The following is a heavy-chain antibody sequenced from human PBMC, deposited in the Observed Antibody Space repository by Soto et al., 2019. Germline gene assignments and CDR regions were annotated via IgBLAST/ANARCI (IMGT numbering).Heavy chain of an antibody. Sequence: QVQLVQSGAEVKKPGASVKVSCKASGYIFTAYSMHWVRQAPGQGLEWMGVVNPSSGSTNYAQKFQGRNTMTRDTSTSTVYMDLSSLTSEDPAVYYCAREENCSDGICYSEYFQRWGQGTLVTVSS. V-gene: IGHV1-46*01. J-gene: IGHJ1*01. D-gene: IGHD2-15*01. CDR1: GYIFTAYS. CDR3: AREENCSDGICYSEYFQR. CDR2: VNPSSGST.